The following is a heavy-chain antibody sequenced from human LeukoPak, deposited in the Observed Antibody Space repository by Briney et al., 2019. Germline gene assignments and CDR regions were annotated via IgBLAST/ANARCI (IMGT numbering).Heavy chain of an antibody. J-gene: IGHJ6*03. V-gene: IGHV1-69*05. CDR2: IMSLFGTA. CDR3: ARGAAFWSGYYVDDDPRPYYMDV. D-gene: IGHD3-3*01. CDR1: GGTFNNSA. Sequence: SVKVSCKTSGGTFNNSAISWVRQAPGQGLEWLGGIMSLFGTAGYAQKFQGRVTITKDESTRTVYLELSSLRSEDTAVYYCARGAAFWSGYYVDDDPRPYYMDVWGKGTTVTVSS.